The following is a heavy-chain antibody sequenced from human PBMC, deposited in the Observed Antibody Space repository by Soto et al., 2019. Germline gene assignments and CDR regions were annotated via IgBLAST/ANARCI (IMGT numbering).Heavy chain of an antibody. D-gene: IGHD6-13*01. CDR1: GGSISTYY. V-gene: IGHV4-59*08. CDR2: IYYSGNT. Sequence: PSETLSLTCTVSGGSISTYYWSWIRQPPGQGLEWIGYIYYSGNTNYNPSLKSRVTISVDTSKNQFSLKLSSVTAADTAVYYCATQGAAAGYYYYGMDVWGQGTTVTVSS. J-gene: IGHJ6*02. CDR3: ATQGAAAGYYYYGMDV.